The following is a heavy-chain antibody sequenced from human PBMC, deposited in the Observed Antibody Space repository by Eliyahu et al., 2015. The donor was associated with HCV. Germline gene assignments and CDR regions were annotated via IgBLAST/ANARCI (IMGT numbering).Heavy chain of an antibody. Sequence: QVQLVQSGAEVKKPGASVKLSCGASGYTFAHYYIHWVRXAPGQGLDWMGLINPDNGRTNYAQKFQDRFTLTRDMSTNTVYMEVSSLRSADTAVYYCARASYSASPLDFWGQGTLVTVSS. CDR1: GYTFAHYY. CDR3: ARASYSASPLDF. CDR2: INPDNGRT. D-gene: IGHD5-12*01. J-gene: IGHJ4*02. V-gene: IGHV1-46*01.